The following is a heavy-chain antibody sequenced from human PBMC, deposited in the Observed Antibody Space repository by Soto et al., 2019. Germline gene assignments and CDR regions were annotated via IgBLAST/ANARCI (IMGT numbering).Heavy chain of an antibody. D-gene: IGHD3-10*02. V-gene: IGHV3-23*01. Sequence: GGSLRLPCAASGFTFSSLAMSRVRQAPGKGLEWVSAISGSGGSTYYADSVKGRFTISRDNSKNTLYLQMNSLRAEDTAVYYCAKAFLVRGVPSILYSYTGMDFWGQGTTAPVPS. CDR2: ISGSGGST. CDR1: GFTFSSLA. CDR3: AKAFLVRGVPSILYSYTGMDF. J-gene: IGHJ6*02.